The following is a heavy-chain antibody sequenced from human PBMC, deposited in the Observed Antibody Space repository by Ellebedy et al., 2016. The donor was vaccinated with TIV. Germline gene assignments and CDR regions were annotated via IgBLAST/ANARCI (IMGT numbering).Heavy chain of an antibody. Sequence: GESLKISCAASGFTFSSYAMSWVRQAPGKGLEWVSAISGSGGSTYYADSVKGRFTISRDNSKNTLYLQMNSLRAEDTAVYYCAKAPLEWLLYPLYWGQGTLVTVSS. D-gene: IGHD3-3*01. CDR3: AKAPLEWLLYPLY. CDR1: GFTFSSYA. J-gene: IGHJ4*02. CDR2: ISGSGGST. V-gene: IGHV3-23*01.